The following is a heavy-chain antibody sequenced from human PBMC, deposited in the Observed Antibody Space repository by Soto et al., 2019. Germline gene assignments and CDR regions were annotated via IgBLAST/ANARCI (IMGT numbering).Heavy chain of an antibody. CDR2: ISSSSSTI. CDR3: ARDVTIFGVVIRAFDI. V-gene: IGHV3-48*01. D-gene: IGHD3-3*01. Sequence: GGSLRLSFAASGFTFSSYGMHWVRQAPGKGLEWVSYISSSSSTIYYADSVKGRFTISRDNAKNSLYLQMNSLRAEDTAVYYCARDVTIFGVVIRAFDIWGQGTMVTVSS. CDR1: GFTFSSYG. J-gene: IGHJ3*02.